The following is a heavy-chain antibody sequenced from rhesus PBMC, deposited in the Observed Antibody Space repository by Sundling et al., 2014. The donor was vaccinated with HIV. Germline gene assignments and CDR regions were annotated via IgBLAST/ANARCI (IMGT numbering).Heavy chain of an antibody. Sequence: EVQLVESGGGLVQPGGSLRLSCAASGFTFSSYGMSWVRQAPGKGLEWVSSISSGSRYIYYADSVKGRFTISRDNAKNSLSLQMNSLRAEDTAVYYCTNFYGYYFDYWGQGVLVTVSS. J-gene: IGHJ4*01. D-gene: IGHD4-29*01. CDR3: TNFYGYYFDY. CDR2: ISSGSRYI. V-gene: IGHV3-136*01. CDR1: GFTFSSYG.